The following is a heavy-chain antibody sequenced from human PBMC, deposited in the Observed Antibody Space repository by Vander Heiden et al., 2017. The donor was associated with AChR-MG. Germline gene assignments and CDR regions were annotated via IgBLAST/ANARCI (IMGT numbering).Heavy chain of an antibody. Sequence: QVQLQESGPGLVKPSQTLSLTCTVSGDSISIGDYYWSWIRQPPGKGLEWIGYIYHSGETYYNPSLKSRFTISVDTSKNQFSLQLSSVTAADTAVYYCARYLAVTQYDILTGYYENRAGGFDRWGQGTLVTVSS. CDR2: IYHSGET. V-gene: IGHV4-30-4*01. CDR3: ARYLAVTQYDILTGYYENRAGGFDR. J-gene: IGHJ4*02. CDR1: GDSISIGDYY. D-gene: IGHD3-9*01.